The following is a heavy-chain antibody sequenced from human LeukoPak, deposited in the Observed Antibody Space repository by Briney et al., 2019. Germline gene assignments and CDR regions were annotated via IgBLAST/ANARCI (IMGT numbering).Heavy chain of an antibody. V-gene: IGHV3-23*01. Sequence: GGSLRLSCAASGLTLSAYALVWVRQAPGKGLEWVSAITGSGAGTYYADSVKGRFTISRDNAKNTLYLQMNSLRAEDTAVYFCARRGIVIRAVILIGFHTEAYYFDYWGQGTLVTVSS. CDR2: ITGSGAGT. D-gene: IGHD3-10*01. CDR3: ARRGIVIRAVILIGFHTEAYYFDY. J-gene: IGHJ4*02. CDR1: GLTLSAYA.